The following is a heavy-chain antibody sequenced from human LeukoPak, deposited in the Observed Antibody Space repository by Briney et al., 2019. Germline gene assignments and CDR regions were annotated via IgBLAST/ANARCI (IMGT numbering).Heavy chain of an antibody. J-gene: IGHJ5*02. CDR3: ATDHCSGGSCYSWFDP. D-gene: IGHD2-15*01. V-gene: IGHV4-4*07. CDR1: GGSISSYY. CDR2: IYTSGST. Sequence: KPSETLSLTCTVSGGSISSYYWSWIRQPAGKGLEWIGRIYTSGSTNYNPSLKSRVTMSVDTSKNQFSLKLSSVTAADTAVYYCATDHCSGGSCYSWFDPWGQGTLVTVSS.